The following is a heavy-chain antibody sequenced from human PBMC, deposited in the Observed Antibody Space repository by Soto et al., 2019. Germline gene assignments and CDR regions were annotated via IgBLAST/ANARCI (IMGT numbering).Heavy chain of an antibody. CDR3: ARDKTGHWGHWGRWFDP. V-gene: IGHV1-2*04. CDR2: INPNSGGT. Sequence: QVQLVQSGAEVKKPGASVKVSCKASGYTFTGYYMHWVRQAPGQGLEWMGWINPNSGGTNYAQKFQGWVTMTRDTSISTAYMELSRLRSDDTAVYYCARDKTGHWGHWGRWFDPWGQGTLVTVSS. CDR1: GYTFTGYY. J-gene: IGHJ5*02. D-gene: IGHD7-27*01.